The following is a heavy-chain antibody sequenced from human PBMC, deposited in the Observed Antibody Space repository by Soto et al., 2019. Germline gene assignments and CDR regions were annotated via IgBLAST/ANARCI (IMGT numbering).Heavy chain of an antibody. CDR2: IKSKTDGGTT. J-gene: IGHJ4*02. V-gene: IGHV3-15*01. CDR1: GFTFSNAW. Sequence: GGSLRLSCAASGFTFSNAWMSWVRQAPGKGLEWVGRIKSKTDGGTTDYAAPVKGRFTISRDDSKNTLYLQMNRLKTDDTAVYYCTTDAPYYYDSSGYYFDYWGQGTLVTVSS. D-gene: IGHD3-22*01. CDR3: TTDAPYYYDSSGYYFDY.